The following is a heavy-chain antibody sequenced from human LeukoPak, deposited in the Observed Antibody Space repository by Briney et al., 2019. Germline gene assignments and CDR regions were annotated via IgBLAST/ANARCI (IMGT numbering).Heavy chain of an antibody. CDR1: GYSFTKYA. V-gene: IGHV7-4-1*02. CDR3: ARISGDFGHLGDP. CDR2: INTKTGNP. D-gene: IGHD3-16*01. Sequence: ASVKVSCKASGYSFTKYAMNWVRQAPGHGLEWMGWINTKTGNPTYAQGFTGRFVFSLDTSVSTAFLQISSLKAEDTAVYYCARISGDFGHLGDPWGQGTLVTVSS. J-gene: IGHJ5*02.